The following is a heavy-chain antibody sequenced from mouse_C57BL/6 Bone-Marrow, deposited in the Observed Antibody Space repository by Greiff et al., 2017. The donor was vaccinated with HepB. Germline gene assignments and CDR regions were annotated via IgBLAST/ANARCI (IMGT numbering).Heavy chain of an antibody. D-gene: IGHD2-14*01. J-gene: IGHJ2*01. CDR3: TRDRFDYYFDY. Sequence: EVKLVDSGGDLVKPGGSLKLSCAASGFTFSTSGMSWVRQTPDKRLEWVATINTGGTYTYYPDSVKGRFTISKDTAKNTLFLLMSSLKSEDSAIYYCTRDRFDYYFDYWGQGTTLTVSS. V-gene: IGHV5-6*01. CDR2: INTGGTYT. CDR1: GFTFSTSG.